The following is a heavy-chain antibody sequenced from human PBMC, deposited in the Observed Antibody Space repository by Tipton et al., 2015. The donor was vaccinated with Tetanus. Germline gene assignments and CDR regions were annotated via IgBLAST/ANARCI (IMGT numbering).Heavy chain of an antibody. V-gene: IGHV3-74*03. CDR2: ISPDGATV. CDR3: ARVPGSTGFEEVYDS. CDR1: GFSFSRTW. D-gene: IGHD1-14*01. J-gene: IGHJ4*02. Sequence: SLRLSCVGSGFSFSRTWLHWVRQAPGRGLVWISRISPDGATVTYADPIEGRFTISRDNSKNTLYLEMDSLRADDTSHYYCARVPGSTGFEEVYDSWGQGALVTVSS.